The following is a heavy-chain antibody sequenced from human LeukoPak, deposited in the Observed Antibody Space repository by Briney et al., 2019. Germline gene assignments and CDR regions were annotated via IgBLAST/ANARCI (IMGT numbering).Heavy chain of an antibody. V-gene: IGHV3-23*01. CDR1: GFTFSSYA. D-gene: IGHD3-22*01. CDR3: AKTGDYFDSSGYYLPDAFDI. J-gene: IGHJ3*02. Sequence: GGSLRLSCAVSGFTFSSYAMSWVRQAPGKGLEWVSAISGSGSNTYYADSVKGRFTISRDNSQNTLYLQMNSLRAEDTAVYYCAKTGDYFDSSGYYLPDAFDIWGRGTMVTVSS. CDR2: ISGSGSNT.